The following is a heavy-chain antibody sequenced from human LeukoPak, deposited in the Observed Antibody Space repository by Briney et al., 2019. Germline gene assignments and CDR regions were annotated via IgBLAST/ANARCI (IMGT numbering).Heavy chain of an antibody. V-gene: IGHV4-38-2*02. CDR1: GYSISSGYY. CDR3: ASRGYSSSWYYFDY. CDR2: IYHSGST. D-gene: IGHD6-13*01. Sequence: SETLSLTCTVSGYSISSGYYWGWIRPPPGKGLEWIGSIYHSGSTYYNPSLKSRVTISVDTSKNQFSLKLSSVTAADTAVYYCASRGYSSSWYYFDYWGQGTLVTVSS. J-gene: IGHJ4*02.